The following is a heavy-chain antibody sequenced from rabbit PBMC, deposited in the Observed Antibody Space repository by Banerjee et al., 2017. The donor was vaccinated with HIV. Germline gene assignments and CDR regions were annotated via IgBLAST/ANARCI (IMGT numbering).Heavy chain of an antibody. CDR3: ARDSYASSSGYYRNL. Sequence: QLKESGGGLVQPGGSLKLSCKASGFDFSSYYMSWVHQAPGKGLEWIGYIDPVFGSTYYSGWVNGRFTISSHNAQNTLYLQLNSLTDADTATYFCARDSYASSSGYYRNLWDPGTLVTVS. CDR1: GFDFSSYY. J-gene: IGHJ4*01. V-gene: IGHV1S7*01. CDR2: IDPVFGST. D-gene: IGHD1-1*01.